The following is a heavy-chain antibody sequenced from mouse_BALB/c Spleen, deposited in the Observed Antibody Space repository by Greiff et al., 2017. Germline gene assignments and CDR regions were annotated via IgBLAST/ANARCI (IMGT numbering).Heavy chain of an antibody. V-gene: IGHV1-47*01. CDR1: GYTFTTYP. Sequence: QVQLQQSGAELVRPGVSVKMSCKAFGYTFTTYPIEWMKQNHGKSLEWIGNFHPYNDDTKYNEKFKGKAKLTVEKSSSTVYLELSRLTSDDSAVYYCARGGYDAWFADWGQGTLVTVSA. D-gene: IGHD2-2*01. J-gene: IGHJ3*01. CDR2: FHPYNDDT. CDR3: ARGGYDAWFAD.